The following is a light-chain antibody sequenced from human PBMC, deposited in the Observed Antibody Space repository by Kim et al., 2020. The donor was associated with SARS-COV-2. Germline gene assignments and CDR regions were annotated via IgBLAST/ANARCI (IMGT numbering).Light chain of an antibody. V-gene: IGKV1-39*01. CDR3: QQTYTTPPWT. J-gene: IGKJ1*01. Sequence: SVGDRVTITCRPSQSISNYLNRYQQRPGKAPKLLIYTASTLQSGVPSRFSGSGSGTVFTLTISRLQPEDFATYFCQQTYTTPPWTFGQGTKVDIK. CDR2: TAS. CDR1: QSISNY.